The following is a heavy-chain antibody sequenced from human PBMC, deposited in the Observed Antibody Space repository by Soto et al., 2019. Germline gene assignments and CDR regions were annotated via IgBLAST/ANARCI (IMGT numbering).Heavy chain of an antibody. V-gene: IGHV4-30-2*01. CDR2: IYDSGNN. Sequence: QLQLQESGSVLVKPSQTLSLTCAVPGASISGTTSSWGWIRQPPGKGLKWIGYIYDSGNNYYNPSLKSQFSISVDRSKNQFSLKLSSVTAADTAVYYCARGQGAAAGHSNFDYWGQGALVTVSS. J-gene: IGHJ4*02. CDR3: ARGQGAAAGHSNFDY. D-gene: IGHD6-13*01. CDR1: GASISGTTSS.